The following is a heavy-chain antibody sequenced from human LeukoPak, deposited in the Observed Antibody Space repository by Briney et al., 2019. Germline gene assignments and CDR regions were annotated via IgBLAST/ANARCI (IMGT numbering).Heavy chain of an antibody. CDR1: GGSISSYY. Sequence: PSETLSLTCTVSGGSISSYYWSWIRQPAGKGLEWIGRIYTSGSTNYNPSLKSRVTMSVDTSKNQFSLKLSSVTAADTAVYYCARERSSSWPGLLYYYYYMDVWGKGTTVTISS. V-gene: IGHV4-4*07. D-gene: IGHD6-13*01. J-gene: IGHJ6*03. CDR3: ARERSSSWPGLLYYYYYMDV. CDR2: IYTSGST.